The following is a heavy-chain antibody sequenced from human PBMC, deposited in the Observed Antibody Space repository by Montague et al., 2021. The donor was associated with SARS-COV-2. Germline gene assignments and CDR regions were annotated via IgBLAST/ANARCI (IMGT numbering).Heavy chain of an antibody. V-gene: IGHV4-59*01. CDR3: ARVFPRWLQFDPYFDY. D-gene: IGHD5-24*01. CDR2: IYYSGST. CDR1: GGSISSYY. J-gene: IGHJ4*02. Sequence: SETLSLTCTVSGGSISSYYWSWIRQPPGPGLEWIGYIYYSGSTNYNPSLKSRGTISVDTSKNQFSLKLSSVTAADTAVYYCARVFPRWLQFDPYFDYWGQGTLVTVSS.